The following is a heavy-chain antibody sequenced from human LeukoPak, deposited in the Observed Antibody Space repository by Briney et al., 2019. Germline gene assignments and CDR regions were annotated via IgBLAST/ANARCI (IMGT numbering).Heavy chain of an antibody. CDR2: IWYDGSNK. Sequence: GGSLRLSCAASGFTFSSYGMHWVRQAPGKGLEWVAVIWYDGSNKYYADSVKGRFTISRDNSKNTLYLQMNSLRAEDTVVYYCARAGAYSSSWYFDYWGQGTLVTVSS. D-gene: IGHD6-13*01. V-gene: IGHV3-33*01. CDR1: GFTFSSYG. J-gene: IGHJ4*02. CDR3: ARAGAYSSSWYFDY.